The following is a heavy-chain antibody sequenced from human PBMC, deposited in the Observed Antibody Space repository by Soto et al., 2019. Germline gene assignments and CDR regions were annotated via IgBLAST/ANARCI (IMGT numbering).Heavy chain of an antibody. CDR1: GFTFSNAW. V-gene: IGHV3-15*01. D-gene: IGHD3-3*01. CDR2: IKSKTDGGTT. CDR3: TTASPNITIFGVVPPLLYFDY. J-gene: IGHJ4*02. Sequence: EVQLVESGGGLVKPGGSLRLSCAASGFTFSNAWMSWVRQAPGKGLEWVGRIKSKTDGGTTDYAAPVKGRFTISRDDSKNTLYLQMNSLKTEDTAVYYCTTASPNITIFGVVPPLLYFDYWGQGTLVTVSS.